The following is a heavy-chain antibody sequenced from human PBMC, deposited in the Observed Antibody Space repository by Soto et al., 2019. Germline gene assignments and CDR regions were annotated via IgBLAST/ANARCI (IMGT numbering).Heavy chain of an antibody. J-gene: IGHJ5*02. Sequence: SETLSLTCAVSGGSISSSNWWSWVRQPPVKGLEWIGEIYHSGSTNYNPSLKSRVTISVDKSKNQFSLKLSSVTAADTAVYYCASLGSGSYYKFDPWGQGTLVTVSS. V-gene: IGHV4-4*02. D-gene: IGHD3-10*01. CDR1: GGSISSSNW. CDR3: ASLGSGSYYKFDP. CDR2: IYHSGST.